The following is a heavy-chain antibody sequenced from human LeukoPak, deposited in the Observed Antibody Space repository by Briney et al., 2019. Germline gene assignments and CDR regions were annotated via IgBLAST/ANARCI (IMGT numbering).Heavy chain of an antibody. CDR1: GFTFGDYA. CDR2: IRSKAYGGTT. V-gene: IGHV3-49*03. J-gene: IGHJ4*02. Sequence: PGRSLRLSCTASGFTFGDYAMSWFRQAPGKGLEWVGFIRSKAYGGTTEYAASVKGRFTISRDDSKSIAYLQTNSLKTEDTAVYYCTRDSSYYYDSSGSDYFDYWGQGTLVTVSS. CDR3: TRDSSYYYDSSGSDYFDY. D-gene: IGHD3-22*01.